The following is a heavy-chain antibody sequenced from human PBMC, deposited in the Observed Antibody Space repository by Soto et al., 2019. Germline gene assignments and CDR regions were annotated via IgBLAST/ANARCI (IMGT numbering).Heavy chain of an antibody. J-gene: IGHJ5*02. CDR3: ATRITVFGLMIPPFDT. V-gene: IGHV4-34*01. CDR2: INHTGGT. CDR1: GGSVNGYY. Sequence: PSETLSLTCAVYGGSVNGYYWNWIRQPPGKGLEWIGEINHTGGTHYNPSLKGRVTMSVDTSKNQFSLRLSSVTAADTAIYYCATRITVFGLMIPPFDTWGQGTQVTVSS. D-gene: IGHD3-3*01.